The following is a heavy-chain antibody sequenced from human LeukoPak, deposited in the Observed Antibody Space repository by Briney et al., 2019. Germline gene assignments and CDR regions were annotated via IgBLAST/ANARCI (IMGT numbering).Heavy chain of an antibody. CDR2: INPDSGAT. CDR3: ARVDPKNDY. Sequence: ASVKVSCKASGYTFSGYYIHWVRQAPGQGLEWMGWINPDSGATNSAQKFQGRVTMTRDTSISTAYMELSSLGSDDTALYYCARVDPKNDYWGQGTLVTVSS. CDR1: GYTFSGYY. V-gene: IGHV1-2*02. J-gene: IGHJ4*02.